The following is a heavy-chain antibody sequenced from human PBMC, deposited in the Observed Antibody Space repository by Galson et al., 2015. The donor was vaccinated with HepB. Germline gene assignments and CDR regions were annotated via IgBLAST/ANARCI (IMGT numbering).Heavy chain of an antibody. CDR3: ARVGDYLWGSYRPFDY. V-gene: IGHV4-39*02. CDR2: IYYSGSS. CDR1: GGSISSTTYY. D-gene: IGHD3-16*02. Sequence: SETLSLTCTVSGGSISSTTYYWGWIRQPPGKGLEWIGNIYYSGSSYYNPSLKSRVTISVDTSKNHFSLRLSSVTAADTAVYYCARVGDYLWGSYRPFDYWGQGTLVTVSS. J-gene: IGHJ4*02.